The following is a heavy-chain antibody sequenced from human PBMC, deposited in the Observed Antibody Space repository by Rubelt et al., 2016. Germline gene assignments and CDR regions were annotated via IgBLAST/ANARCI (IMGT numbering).Heavy chain of an antibody. V-gene: IGHV4-39*07. D-gene: IGHD2-2*01. J-gene: IGHJ4*02. CDR3: AREGCSSTSCYSDY. CDR2: IYYSGST. Sequence: QLQLQESGPGLVKPSETLSLTCTVSGGSISSSSYYWGWIRQPPGKGPEWIGSIYYSGSTYYNPSLKIRCTLSLYTSKNTFVLKLMSVTAADTAVHYCAREGCSSTSCYSDYWGQGTLVTVSS. CDR1: GGSISSSSYY.